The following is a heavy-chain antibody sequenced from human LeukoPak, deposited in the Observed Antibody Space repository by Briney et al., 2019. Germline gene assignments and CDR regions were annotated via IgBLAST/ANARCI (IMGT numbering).Heavy chain of an antibody. CDR3: ARVGVLRLGELSLYSDY. Sequence: GGSLRLSCAASGFTFSSYGMHWVRQAPGKGLEWVAVIWYDGSNKYYADSVKGRFTISRDNSKNTLYLQMNSLRAEDTAVYYCARVGVLRLGELSLYSDYWGQETLVTVSS. J-gene: IGHJ4*02. D-gene: IGHD3-16*02. CDR1: GFTFSSYG. V-gene: IGHV3-33*01. CDR2: IWYDGSNK.